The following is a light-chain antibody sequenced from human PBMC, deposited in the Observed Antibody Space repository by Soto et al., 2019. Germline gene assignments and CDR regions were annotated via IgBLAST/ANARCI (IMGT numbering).Light chain of an antibody. CDR1: QSVSDN. V-gene: IGKV3-15*01. Sequence: IVMTQSPVTLSVSPGERVALSCWASQSVSDNLAWYQKKPGQAPRLLIYAASTRATGIPARFSGSGSGTEFTLTISSLQSEDFAVYYCQQYTEWPHTFGGGTKVEIK. CDR3: QQYTEWPHT. J-gene: IGKJ4*01. CDR2: AAS.